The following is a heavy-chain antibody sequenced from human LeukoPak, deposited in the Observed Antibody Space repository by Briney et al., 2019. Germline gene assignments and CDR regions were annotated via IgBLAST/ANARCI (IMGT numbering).Heavy chain of an antibody. V-gene: IGHV3-23*01. J-gene: IGHJ5*02. CDR2: ISGSGGST. CDR1: GFTFSSYG. D-gene: IGHD2-2*01. Sequence: GRSLRLSCAASGFTFSSYGMHWVRQAPGKGLEWVSAISGSGGSTYYADSVKGRFTISRDNSKNTLYLQMNSLRAEDTAVYYCANAYCSSTSCYPNWFDPWGQGTLVTVSS. CDR3: ANAYCSSTSCYPNWFDP.